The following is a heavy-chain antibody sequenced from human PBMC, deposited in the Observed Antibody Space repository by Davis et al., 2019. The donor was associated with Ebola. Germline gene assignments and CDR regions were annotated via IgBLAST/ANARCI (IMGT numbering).Heavy chain of an antibody. V-gene: IGHV4-34*01. J-gene: IGHJ6*02. CDR2: INHSGST. CDR3: ARGGGSYWDYYYGMDV. Sequence: MPGGSLRLSCAVYGGSFSGYYWSWIRQPPGKGLEWIGEINHSGSTNYNPSLKSRVTISVDTSKNQFSLKLSSVTAADTAVYYCARGGGSYWDYYYGMDVWGQGTTVTVSS. CDR1: GGSFSGYY. D-gene: IGHD1-26*01.